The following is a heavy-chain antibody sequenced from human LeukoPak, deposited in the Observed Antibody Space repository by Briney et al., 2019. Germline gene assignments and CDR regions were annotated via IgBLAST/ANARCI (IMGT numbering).Heavy chain of an antibody. D-gene: IGHD1-26*01. CDR2: IKQDVTEK. CDR1: GFTFSSYW. CDR3: ARDSGELADAFDI. Sequence: GGSLRLSCAASGFTFSSYWMSWVRQAPGKGLEWVAYIKQDVTEKYYVDSVKGRFSISRDNAKNSLYLQMNSLRAEDTAVYYCARDSGELADAFDIWGQGTMVTVSS. V-gene: IGHV3-7*01. J-gene: IGHJ3*02.